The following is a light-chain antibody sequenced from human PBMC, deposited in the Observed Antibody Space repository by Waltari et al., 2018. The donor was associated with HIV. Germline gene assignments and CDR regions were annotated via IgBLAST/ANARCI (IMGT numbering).Light chain of an antibody. CDR2: EVS. CDR3: SSCAGSNNGV. V-gene: IGLV1-40*01. Sequence: QSVLTQPPSVSGAPGQRVTISCTGSTSNIGADYDVHWYQQIPGTAPKLMIYEVSKRPSGVPDRFSGSKSGNTASLTVSGLQAEDEADYYCSSCAGSNNGVFGGGTKLTVL. CDR1: TSNIGADYD. J-gene: IGLJ3*02.